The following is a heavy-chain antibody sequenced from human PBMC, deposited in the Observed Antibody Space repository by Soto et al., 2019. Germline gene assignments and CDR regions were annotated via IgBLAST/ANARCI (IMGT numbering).Heavy chain of an antibody. CDR2: ISAYNGNT. CDR3: AGFGLARDGSGSYYTYYYYGMDV. V-gene: IGHV1-18*01. J-gene: IGHJ6*02. Sequence: ASVKVSCKASGYTFTSYGISWVRQAPGQGLEWMGWISAYNGNTNYARKLQGRVTMTTDTTTGTAYMELRSLRSEDTAVDYCAGFGLARDGSGSYYTYYYYGMDVWGQGTTVTVSS. D-gene: IGHD3-10*01. CDR1: GYTFTSYG.